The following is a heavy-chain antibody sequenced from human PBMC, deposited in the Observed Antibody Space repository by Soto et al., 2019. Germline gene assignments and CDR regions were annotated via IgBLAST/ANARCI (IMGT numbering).Heavy chain of an antibody. D-gene: IGHD2-8*01. V-gene: IGHV1-18*01. CDR3: ARDWNCTNSRCQNCFDP. Sequence: QVQLVQSGAEVEKPGASVKVSCKASGYTFTKYGISWVRQAPGQGLEWMGWISGDDGHTNYGQKFQGRVTMTRDTSTSTVYMELRSLRSDDTALYYCARDWNCTNSRCQNCFDPWGQGTLVIVS. J-gene: IGHJ5*02. CDR2: ISGDDGHT. CDR1: GYTFTKYG.